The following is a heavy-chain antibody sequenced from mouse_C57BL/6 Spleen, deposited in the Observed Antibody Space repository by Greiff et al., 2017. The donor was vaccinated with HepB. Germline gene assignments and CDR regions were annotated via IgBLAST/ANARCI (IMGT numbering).Heavy chain of an antibody. CDR2: IDPSDSYT. CDR1: GYTFTSYW. V-gene: IGHV1-69*01. Sequence: QVQLQQPGAELVMPGASVKLSCKASGYTFTSYWMHWVKQRPGQGLEWIGEIDPSDSYTNYTQKFKGKSTLTVDKSSSTAYMQLSSLTSEDSAVYYCATITGRFAYWGQGTLVTVSA. D-gene: IGHD4-1*01. CDR3: ATITGRFAY. J-gene: IGHJ3*01.